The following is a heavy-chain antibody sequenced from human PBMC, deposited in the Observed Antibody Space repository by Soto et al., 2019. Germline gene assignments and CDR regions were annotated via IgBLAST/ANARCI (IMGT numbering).Heavy chain of an antibody. Sequence: IRLCNTASEVTFGNYGRHRVRQETGKGLEWVAVIASDGKDKRYADSAKGRFTISRDNSKNTVYLQMDSLRGEDTAVYYCATDGTIGAADHFFDFWGQGSLVTVSS. J-gene: IGHJ4*02. D-gene: IGHD6-13*01. CDR1: EVTFGNYG. CDR2: IASDGKDK. V-gene: IGHV3-30*03. CDR3: ATDGTIGAADHFFDF.